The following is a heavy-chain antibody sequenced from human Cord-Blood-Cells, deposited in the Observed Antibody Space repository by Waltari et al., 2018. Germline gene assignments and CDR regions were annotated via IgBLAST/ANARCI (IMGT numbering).Heavy chain of an antibody. Sequence: QVQLVQSGAEVKKPGASVKVSCKASGYTFTSYAMQWVRQAPGQRLEWMGWITAGNGNTKYSQKFQGRVTIARDTSASTAYMELSSLRSEDTAVYYCASIAARDYWGQGTLVTVSS. CDR2: ITAGNGNT. D-gene: IGHD6-6*01. J-gene: IGHJ4*02. CDR3: ASIAARDY. V-gene: IGHV1-3*01. CDR1: GYTFTSYA.